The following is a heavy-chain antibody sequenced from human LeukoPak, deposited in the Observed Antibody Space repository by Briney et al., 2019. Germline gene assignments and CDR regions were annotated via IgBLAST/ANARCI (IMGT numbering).Heavy chain of an antibody. Sequence: GGSLRLSCAASGFTFSSYEMNWVRQAPGKGLEWVSYISSSGSTIYYADSVKGRFTISRDNAKNSLYLQMNSLRAEDTAVYYCARDYYDSSGYPTHFDYWGQGTLVTVSS. CDR3: ARDYYDSSGYPTHFDY. CDR1: GFTFSSYE. V-gene: IGHV3-48*03. D-gene: IGHD3-22*01. CDR2: ISSSGSTI. J-gene: IGHJ4*02.